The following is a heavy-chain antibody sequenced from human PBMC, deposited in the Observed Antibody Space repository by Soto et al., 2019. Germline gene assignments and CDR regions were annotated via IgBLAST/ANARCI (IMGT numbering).Heavy chain of an antibody. J-gene: IGHJ4*02. Sequence: SETLSLTCGVSGFSIQTSYFWGWIRQPPGKGLEWIGLISHSGRAISHPSFASRATISLDTTNNAFSLKLSSVTAADTAVYYFAREVRGGFTGIFDQWGRGSRVTVSS. CDR1: GFSIQTSYF. CDR2: ISHSGRA. CDR3: AREVRGGFTGIFDQ. V-gene: IGHV4-38-2*02. D-gene: IGHD2-15*01.